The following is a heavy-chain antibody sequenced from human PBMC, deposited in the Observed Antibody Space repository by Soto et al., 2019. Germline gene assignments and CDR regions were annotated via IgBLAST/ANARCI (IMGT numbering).Heavy chain of an antibody. CDR2: ISYDGSNK. Sequence: AGGSLRLSCAASGFTFSNYGMHWVRQAPGKGLEWVAVISYDGSNKYYVDSVKGRFTISRDNSKNTLYVQMNSLRGEDTAVYYCAKSGAGWDNYGMDVWGQGTTVTVSS. CDR3: AKSGAGWDNYGMDV. V-gene: IGHV3-30*18. CDR1: GFTFSNYG. D-gene: IGHD3-9*01. J-gene: IGHJ6*02.